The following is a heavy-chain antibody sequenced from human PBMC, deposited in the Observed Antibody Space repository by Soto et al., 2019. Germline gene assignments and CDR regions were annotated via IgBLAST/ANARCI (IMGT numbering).Heavy chain of an antibody. V-gene: IGHV3-23*01. CDR3: AGRYCTNGVCYTTYYYYIDV. J-gene: IGHJ6*03. CDR1: GFTFSTYA. Sequence: EVQLLESGGGLVQPGGSLRLSCAASGFTFSTYAMSWVRQAPGKGLEWVSTITTSGGNTYYADSVQGRFTISRDNSKNPLYLQMNSLRAEDTAVYYCAGRYCTNGVCYTTYYYYIDVWGKGTTVTVSS. D-gene: IGHD2-8*01. CDR2: ITTSGGNT.